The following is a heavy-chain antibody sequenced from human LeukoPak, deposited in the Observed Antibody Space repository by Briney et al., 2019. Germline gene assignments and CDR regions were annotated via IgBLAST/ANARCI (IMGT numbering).Heavy chain of an antibody. D-gene: IGHD3-22*01. CDR2: IYYSGST. CDR1: GGSISSYY. V-gene: IGHV4-59*01. J-gene: IGHJ4*02. Sequence: PSETLSLTCTVSGGSISSYYWSWIRQPPGKGLEWIGYIYYSGSTNYNPSLKSRVTISVDTSKNQFSLKLSFVTAADTAVYYCARDYGLDYYDSSGYYYGLDYWGQGTLVTVSS. CDR3: ARDYGLDYYDSSGYYYGLDY.